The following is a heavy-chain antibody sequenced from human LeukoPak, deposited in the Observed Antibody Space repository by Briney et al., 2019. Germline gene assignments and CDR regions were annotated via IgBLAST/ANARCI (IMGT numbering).Heavy chain of an antibody. CDR1: ALTVSTNY. CDR3: ARGGVNTMVRGVIRYCYMDV. J-gene: IGHJ6*03. D-gene: IGHD3-10*01. Sequence: PGGCLRPSRAPSALTVSTNYTSCVRQAAREWMEWVSVISSGGSTYYADSVKGRFTISRDNTKNTLYLQMNSLRAEDTAVYYCARGGVNTMVRGVIRYCYMDVWGKGTMVTISS. V-gene: IGHV3-53*01. CDR2: ISSGGST.